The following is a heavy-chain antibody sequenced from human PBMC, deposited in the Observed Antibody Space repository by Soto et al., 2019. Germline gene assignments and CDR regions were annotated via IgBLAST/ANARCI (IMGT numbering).Heavy chain of an antibody. CDR2: ISSTTNYI. J-gene: IGHJ4*02. CDR1: GFTFTRHS. V-gene: IGHV3-21*06. CDR3: ARESEDLTSNFDY. Sequence: GGSLRLSCAASGFTFTRHSMNWVRQAPGKGLEWVSSISSTTNYIYYGDSMKGRFTISRDNAKNSLYLEMNSLGAEDTAVYYCARESEDLTSNFDYWGQGTLVTVSS.